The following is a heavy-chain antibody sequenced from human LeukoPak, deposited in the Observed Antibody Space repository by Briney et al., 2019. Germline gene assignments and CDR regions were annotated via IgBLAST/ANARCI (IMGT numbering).Heavy chain of an antibody. J-gene: IGHJ4*02. CDR2: INQDGGEK. V-gene: IGHV3-7*04. CDR3: ARDTAMDE. D-gene: IGHD5-18*01. CDR1: GFTFSVYW. Sequence: PGGSLRLSCAASGFTFSVYWMSWLRQAPGKGLEWVANINQDGGEKYYVDSVKGRFTISRDNAKNSLYLQMNSLRAEDTAVYHCARDTAMDEWGQGTLVTVSS.